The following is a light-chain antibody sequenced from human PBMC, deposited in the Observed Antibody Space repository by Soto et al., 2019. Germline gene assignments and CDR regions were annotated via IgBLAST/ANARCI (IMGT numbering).Light chain of an antibody. V-gene: IGKV1-5*03. J-gene: IGKJ5*01. CDR2: KAS. CDR1: QSISSW. CDR3: QQYGSSVT. Sequence: DIQMTQSPSTLSASVGERVTITCRASQSISSWLAWYQQKPGKAPKLLIYKASSLESGVPSRFSGSGSGTEFTLTISSLQPDDFAVYYCQQYGSSVTFGQGTRLEIK.